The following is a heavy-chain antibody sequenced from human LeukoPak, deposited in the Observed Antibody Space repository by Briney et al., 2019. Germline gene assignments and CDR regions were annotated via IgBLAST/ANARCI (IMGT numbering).Heavy chain of an antibody. CDR2: IYYSGST. Sequence: SETLFLTCTVSGGSISSYYWSWIRQPPGRGLEWIGYIYYSGSTNYNPSLKSRVAISVDTSKNQFSLKLSSVTAADTAVYYCARQGGGFWYFDLWGRGTLVTVSS. CDR1: GGSISSYY. CDR3: ARQGGGFWYFDL. D-gene: IGHD6-25*01. V-gene: IGHV4-59*08. J-gene: IGHJ2*01.